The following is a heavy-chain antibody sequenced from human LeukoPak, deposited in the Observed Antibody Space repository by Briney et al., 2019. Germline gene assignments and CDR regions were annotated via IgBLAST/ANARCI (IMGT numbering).Heavy chain of an antibody. V-gene: IGHV4-61*05. CDR2: IYYSGST. CDR3: AAHNLISSGWYVH. J-gene: IGHJ4*02. D-gene: IGHD6-19*01. Sequence: SETLSLTCTVSGGSISSSSYYWGWIRQPPGKGLEWIGYIYYSGSTNYNPSLKSRVTISVDTSKNQFSLKLSSVTAADTAVYYCAAHNLISSGWYVHWGQGTLVTVSS. CDR1: GGSISSSSYY.